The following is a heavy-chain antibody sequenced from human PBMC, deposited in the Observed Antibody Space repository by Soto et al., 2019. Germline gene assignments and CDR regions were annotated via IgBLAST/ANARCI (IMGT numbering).Heavy chain of an antibody. CDR3: ASPGYSGRGRNRLSYYYYGMDV. CDR1: GFTVSSNY. CDR2: IYSGGST. D-gene: IGHD1-26*01. Sequence: EVQLVESGGGLIQPGGSLRLSCAASGFTVSSNYMSWVRQAPGKGLEWVSVIYSGGSTYYADSVKGRFTISRDNSKNTLYLQMNSLRAEDTAVYYCASPGYSGRGRNRLSYYYYGMDVWGQGTTVTVSS. J-gene: IGHJ6*02. V-gene: IGHV3-53*01.